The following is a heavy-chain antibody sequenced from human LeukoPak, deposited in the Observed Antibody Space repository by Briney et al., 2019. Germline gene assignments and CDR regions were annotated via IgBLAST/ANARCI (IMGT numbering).Heavy chain of an antibody. J-gene: IGHJ4*02. CDR1: GFTFSTYA. Sequence: GGSLRLSCAASGFTFSTYAMHWVRQAPGKGLEYVSAISSNGDSTYYANSVKGRFTISRDNSKNTLYLQMGSLRAEDMAVYYCAIDQSKYSSGLLDYWGQGTLVTVSS. D-gene: IGHD6-19*01. CDR2: ISSNGDST. CDR3: AIDQSKYSSGLLDY. V-gene: IGHV3-64*01.